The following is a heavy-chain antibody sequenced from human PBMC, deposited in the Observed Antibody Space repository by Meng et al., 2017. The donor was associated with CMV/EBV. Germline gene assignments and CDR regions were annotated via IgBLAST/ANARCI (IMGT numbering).Heavy chain of an antibody. CDR3: ASAGCSSTSCHKGDAFDI. J-gene: IGHJ3*02. Sequence: ASVKGSCKASGYTFTSYYTHWVRQAPGQGLEWMGIINPSGGSTSYAQKFQGRVTMTRDTSTSTVYLELSSLRSEDTAVYYCASAGCSSTSCHKGDAFDIWGQGTMVTVSS. CDR2: INPSGGST. V-gene: IGHV1-46*01. CDR1: GYTFTSYY. D-gene: IGHD2-2*01.